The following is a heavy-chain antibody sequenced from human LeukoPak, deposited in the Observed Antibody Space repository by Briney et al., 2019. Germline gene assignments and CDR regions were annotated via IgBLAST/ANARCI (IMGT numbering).Heavy chain of an antibody. CDR1: GYTFTGYY. J-gene: IGHJ4*02. CDR2: INPNSGGT. D-gene: IGHD3-10*02. Sequence: ASVKVSCKASGYTFTGYYMHWVRQAPGQGLGWMGWINPNSGGTNYAQKFQGRVTMTRDTSISTAYMELSRLRSDDTAVYYCARVITRVRGVISPSFDYWGQGTLVTVSS. CDR3: ARVITRVRGVISPSFDY. V-gene: IGHV1-2*02.